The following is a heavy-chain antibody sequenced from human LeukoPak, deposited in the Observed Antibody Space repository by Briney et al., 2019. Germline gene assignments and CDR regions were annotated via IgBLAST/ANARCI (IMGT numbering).Heavy chain of an antibody. J-gene: IGHJ4*02. D-gene: IGHD3-9*01. CDR1: GGFISTYC. CDR3: ASDLGITGYYPFDY. CDR2: IYFNGSA. V-gene: IGHV4-59*01. Sequence: SETLSLTCTVSGGFISTYCWNWIRQSPGKGLEWIGYIYFNGSAKYNPSLKSPVTMSVDTSKNQFSLILNSVTAADTAVYYCASDLGITGYYPFDYWGQGILVTVSS.